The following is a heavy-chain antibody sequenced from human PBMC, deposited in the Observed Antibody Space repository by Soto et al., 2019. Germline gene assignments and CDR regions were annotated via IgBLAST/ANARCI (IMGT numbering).Heavy chain of an antibody. D-gene: IGHD4-4*01. CDR3: ARVRTTATSRDWFDL. CDR1: GFTFSSYS. Sequence: LRLSCAASGFTFSSYSMNWVRQAPGKGLEWVSYISSSSSTIYYADSVKGRFTISRDNAKNSLYLQMNSLRAEDTAVYYCARVRTTATSRDWFDLWGQGTLVTVSS. V-gene: IGHV3-48*01. CDR2: ISSSSSTI. J-gene: IGHJ5*02.